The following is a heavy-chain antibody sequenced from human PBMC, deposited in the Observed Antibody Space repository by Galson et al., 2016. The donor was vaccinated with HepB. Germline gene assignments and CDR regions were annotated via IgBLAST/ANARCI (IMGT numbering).Heavy chain of an antibody. D-gene: IGHD6-19*01. V-gene: IGHV1-2*02. Sequence: SVKVSCKASGYTFSGYYLQWVRQAPGQGLEWMGWINPNSGDTDYAQKFQGGVTMTRDTSINKAYMEMSSLRSDDTAIYYCARDPSQGWLVQVHSYYYGMDVWGQRTTVTVSS. CDR3: ARDPSQGWLVQVHSYYYGMDV. J-gene: IGHJ6*02. CDR1: GYTFSGYY. CDR2: INPNSGDT.